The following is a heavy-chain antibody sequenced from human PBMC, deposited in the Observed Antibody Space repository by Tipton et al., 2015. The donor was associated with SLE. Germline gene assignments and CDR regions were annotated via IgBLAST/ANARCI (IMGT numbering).Heavy chain of an antibody. J-gene: IGHJ3*02. Sequence: TLSLTCTVSGGSISSSSYYWGWIRQPPGKGLEWIGYIYYSGSTNYNPSLKSRVTISVDTSKNQFSLKLSSVTAADTAVYYCARDCKGPFAFDIWGQGTMVTVSS. V-gene: IGHV4-61*01. CDR2: IYYSGST. CDR3: ARDCKGPFAFDI. CDR1: GGSISSSSYY.